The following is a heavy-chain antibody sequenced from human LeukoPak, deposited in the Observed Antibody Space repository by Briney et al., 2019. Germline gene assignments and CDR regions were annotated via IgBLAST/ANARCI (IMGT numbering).Heavy chain of an antibody. CDR1: GGSFSDYF. CDR2: ISHSGST. V-gene: IGHV4-34*01. D-gene: IGHD3-22*01. J-gene: IGHJ4*02. Sequence: SETLSLTCAVYGGSFSDYFWSWIRQPPGKGLEWIGGISHSGSTTYNPSLRSRVTISGDTSKKQFSLKLSSVTAADTAVYYCVTYYYGSSAPKRNYWGQGILVTVSS. CDR3: VTYYYGSSAPKRNY.